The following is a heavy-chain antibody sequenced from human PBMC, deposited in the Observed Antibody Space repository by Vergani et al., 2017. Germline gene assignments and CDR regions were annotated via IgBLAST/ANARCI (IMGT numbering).Heavy chain of an antibody. J-gene: IGHJ4*02. Sequence: EVQLVESGGGLVQPGRSLRLSCAASGFTFDDYAMHWVRQAPGKGLEWVSGISWNSGSIGYADSVKGRFTISRDNAKNSLYLQMNSLRAEDTALYYCARDPPLPMVRAFQFDYWGQGTLVTVSS. CDR1: GFTFDDYA. V-gene: IGHV3-9*01. CDR2: ISWNSGSI. D-gene: IGHD3-10*01. CDR3: ARDPPLPMVRAFQFDY.